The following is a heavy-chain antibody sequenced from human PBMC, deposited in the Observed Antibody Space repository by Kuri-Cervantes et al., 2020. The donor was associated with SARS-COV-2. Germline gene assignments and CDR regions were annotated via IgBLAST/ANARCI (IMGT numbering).Heavy chain of an antibody. J-gene: IGHJ2*01. Sequence: SQTLSLTCAVYGGSSSGYYWSWIRQSPGKGLVWIGEINHTGSTNYNPSLKSRVTISVDRSKNQFSLKLSSVTAADTAVYYWARHYITRYFDLWGRGTLVTVSS. D-gene: IGHD2-2*01. V-gene: IGHV4-34*01. CDR2: INHTGST. CDR3: ARHYITRYFDL. CDR1: GGSSSGYY.